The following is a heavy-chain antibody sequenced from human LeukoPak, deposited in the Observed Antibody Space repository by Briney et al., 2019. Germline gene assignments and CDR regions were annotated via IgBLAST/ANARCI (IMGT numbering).Heavy chain of an antibody. CDR2: INDDGRYT. CDR1: GFAFNNHL. CDR3: ARDRGYSSGLGY. V-gene: IGHV3-74*01. Sequence: GGSLRLSCETSGFAFNNHLMHWVRQVPGKGLVWVSRINDDGRYTVYADSVKGRFTISRDNSKNTLYLQMNSLRAEDTAVYYCARDRGYSSGLGYWGQGTLVTVSS. D-gene: IGHD6-19*01. J-gene: IGHJ4*02.